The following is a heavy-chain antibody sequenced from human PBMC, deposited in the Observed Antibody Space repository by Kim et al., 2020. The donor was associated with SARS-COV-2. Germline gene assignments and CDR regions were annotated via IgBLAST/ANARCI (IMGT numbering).Heavy chain of an antibody. CDR1: GFTFSNAW. D-gene: IGHD2-21*02. Sequence: GGSLRLSCAASGFTFSNAWMSWVRQAPGKGLEWVGRIKSKTDGGTTDYAAPVKGRFTISRDDSKNTLYLQMNSLKTEDTAVYYCTTDIGKCGGDCYSGSAGGIYWGQGTLVTVSS. CDR3: TTDIGKCGGDCYSGSAGGIY. J-gene: IGHJ4*02. CDR2: IKSKTDGGTT. V-gene: IGHV3-15*01.